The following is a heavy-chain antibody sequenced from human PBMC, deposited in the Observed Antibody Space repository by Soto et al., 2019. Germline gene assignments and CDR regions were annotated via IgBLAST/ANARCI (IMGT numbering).Heavy chain of an antibody. V-gene: IGHV4-31*03. CDR3: ARKCSSTSCYIQGFDY. J-gene: IGHJ4*02. D-gene: IGHD2-2*01. Sequence: TSETLSLTCTVSGGSISSGGYYWSWIRQHPGKGLEWIGYIYYSGSTYYNPSLKSRVTISVDTSKNQFSLKLSSVTAADTAVYYCARKCSSTSCYIQGFDYWGQGTLVTVSS. CDR1: GGSISSGGYY. CDR2: IYYSGST.